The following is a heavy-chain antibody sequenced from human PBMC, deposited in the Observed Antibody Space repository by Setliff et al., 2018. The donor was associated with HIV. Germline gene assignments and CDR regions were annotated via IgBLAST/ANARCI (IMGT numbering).Heavy chain of an antibody. Sequence: SETLSLTCTVSGGSISSSSYYWGWFRQPPGKGLEWIGRIYYSGSTYYNPSLKSRVTISVDTSKNQFSLKLSSVTAAYTAVYYCARHGLLWFGAGYNWFDPWGQGTLVTVSS. CDR1: GGSISSSSYY. J-gene: IGHJ5*02. D-gene: IGHD3-10*01. CDR3: ARHGLLWFGAGYNWFDP. CDR2: IYYSGST. V-gene: IGHV4-39*01.